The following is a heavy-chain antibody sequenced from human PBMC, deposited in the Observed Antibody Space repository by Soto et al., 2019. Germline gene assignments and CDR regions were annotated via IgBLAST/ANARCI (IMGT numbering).Heavy chain of an antibody. J-gene: IGHJ4*02. CDR1: GGSINNYY. CDR2: IHYSGTT. CDR3: ARRWSGSDY. Sequence: QVQLQESGPGLVKPSETLSLTCTVSGGSINNYYWSWIRQPPGVGLEWIGYIHYSGTTNYNPSLMSRVTISMDTSKNQFFMKLTSMTAADTAVYYCARRWSGSDYWGQVTLVTVSS. V-gene: IGHV4-59*01. D-gene: IGHD1-26*01.